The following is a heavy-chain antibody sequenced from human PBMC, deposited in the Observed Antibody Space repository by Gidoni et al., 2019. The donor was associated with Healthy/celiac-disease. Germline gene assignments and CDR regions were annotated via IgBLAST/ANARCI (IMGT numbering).Heavy chain of an antibody. CDR1: GFPVSSHY. D-gene: IGHD3-22*01. CDR3: ASPHYYDSSGYYYPFDY. V-gene: IGHV3-66*01. CDR2: IYSGGST. J-gene: IGHJ4*02. Sequence: EVQLVESGGGLVQPGGSLRLSCAASGFPVSSHYMSWVRQAPGKGLEWVSVIYSGGSTYDADSVKGRFTISRDNSKNTLYLQMNSLRAEDTAVYYCASPHYYDSSGYYYPFDYWGQGTLVTVSS.